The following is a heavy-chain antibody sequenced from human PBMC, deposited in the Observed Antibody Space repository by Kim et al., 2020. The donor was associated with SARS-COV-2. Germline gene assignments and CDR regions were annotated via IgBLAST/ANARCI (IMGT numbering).Heavy chain of an antibody. CDR3: ARVAEGYSSGWYYFDY. J-gene: IGHJ4*02. D-gene: IGHD6-19*01. Sequence: ASVKVSCKASGYTFTGYYMHWVRQAPGQGLEWMGWINPNSGGTNYAQKFQGRVTMTRDTSISTAYMELSRLRSDDTAVYYCARVAEGYSSGWYYFDYWGQGTLVTVSS. CDR1: GYTFTGYY. CDR2: INPNSGGT. V-gene: IGHV1-2*02.